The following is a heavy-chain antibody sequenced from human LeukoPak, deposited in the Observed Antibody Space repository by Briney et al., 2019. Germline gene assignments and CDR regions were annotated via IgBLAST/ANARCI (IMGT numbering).Heavy chain of an antibody. J-gene: IGHJ5*02. CDR1: GYTFTSYG. D-gene: IGHD3-22*01. Sequence: ASVKVSCKASGYTFTSYGISWVRQAPGQGLEWMGWISAYNGNTNYAQKLQGRVTMTTDTSTSTAYMELRSLRSDDTAVYYCARNYDSSGNNWFDPWGQGTLVTVSS. CDR2: ISAYNGNT. CDR3: ARNYDSSGNNWFDP. V-gene: IGHV1-18*01.